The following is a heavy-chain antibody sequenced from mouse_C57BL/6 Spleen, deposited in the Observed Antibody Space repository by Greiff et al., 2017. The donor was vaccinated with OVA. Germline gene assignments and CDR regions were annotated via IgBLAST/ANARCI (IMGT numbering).Heavy chain of an antibody. V-gene: IGHV7-3*01. D-gene: IGHD2-5*01. CDR3: ARLYYSNYFDY. J-gene: IGHJ2*01. Sequence: EVKLMESGGGLVQPGGSLSLSCAASGFTFTDYYMSWVRQPPGKALEWLGFIRNKANGYTTEYSASVKGRFTISRDNSQSILYRQMNALRAEDSATYYCARLYYSNYFDYWGQGTTLTVSS. CDR1: GFTFTDYY. CDR2: IRNKANGYTT.